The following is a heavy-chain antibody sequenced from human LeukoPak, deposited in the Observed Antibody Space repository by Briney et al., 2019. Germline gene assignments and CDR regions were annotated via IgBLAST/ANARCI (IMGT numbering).Heavy chain of an antibody. Sequence: SETLSLTCTVSGGSISSYYWSWIRQPAGKGLEWIGRIYTSGSTNYNPSLKSRVTMSVDTSKNQFSLKLSSVTAADTAVYYCAREGLSRGSSRPYGYWGQGTLVTVSS. D-gene: IGHD6-13*01. J-gene: IGHJ4*02. CDR3: AREGLSRGSSRPYGY. CDR1: GGSISSYY. CDR2: IYTSGST. V-gene: IGHV4-4*07.